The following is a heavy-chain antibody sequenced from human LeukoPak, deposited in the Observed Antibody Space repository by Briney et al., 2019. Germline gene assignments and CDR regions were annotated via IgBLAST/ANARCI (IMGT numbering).Heavy chain of an antibody. D-gene: IGHD7-27*01. CDR1: GGSISSYY. CDR3: ARRTKLGVDY. V-gene: IGHV4-59*08. Sequence: SETLSLTCTVSGGSISSYYWSWIRQPPGKGLEWIGCIYYSGSTNYNPSLKSRVTISVDTSKNQFSLKLSSVTAADTAVYYCARRTKLGVDYWGQGTLVTVSS. J-gene: IGHJ4*02. CDR2: IYYSGST.